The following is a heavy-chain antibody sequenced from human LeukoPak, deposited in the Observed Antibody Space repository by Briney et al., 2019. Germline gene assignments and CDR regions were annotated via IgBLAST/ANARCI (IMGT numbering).Heavy chain of an antibody. V-gene: IGHV1-18*01. CDR3: AGEGYCSSHSCYAGGDYYYYGMDV. Sequence: ASVKVSYKASGYTFTINGTSWVRQATGQGLELMGCISAYNGNTNYAQNLQGRVTMNTDTSTSTAYMELRSLRSDDTAVYYCAGEGYCSSHSCYAGGDYYYYGMDVWGQGTTVTVSS. D-gene: IGHD2-2*01. J-gene: IGHJ6*02. CDR2: ISAYNGNT. CDR1: GYTFTING.